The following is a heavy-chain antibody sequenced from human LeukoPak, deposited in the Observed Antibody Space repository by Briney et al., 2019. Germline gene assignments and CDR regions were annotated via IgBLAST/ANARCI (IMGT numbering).Heavy chain of an antibody. CDR3: ASRGYSDSVGYGMDV. CDR2: IIPILGTA. Sequence: SVKVSCKASGGTFSSYAISWVRQAPGQGLEWMGGIIPILGTANYAQKFQGRVTITADKSTSTAYMELSSLRSEDTAVYYCASRGYSDSVGYGMDVWGKGTTVTVSS. CDR1: GGTFSSYA. V-gene: IGHV1-69*10. J-gene: IGHJ6*04. D-gene: IGHD5-12*01.